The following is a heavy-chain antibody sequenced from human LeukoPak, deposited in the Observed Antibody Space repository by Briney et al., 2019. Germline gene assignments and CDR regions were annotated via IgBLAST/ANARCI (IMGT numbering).Heavy chain of an antibody. J-gene: IGHJ4*02. CDR3: ARGLPGYWFDY. D-gene: IGHD2-8*02. Sequence: PGGSLRLSCAASGFTFSSYDMHWVRQPTGEGLEWVSGIGTVGDTCYPGSVKGRFTISRENAKNSLYLQMNSLRAGDTAVYFCARGLPGYWFDYWGQGTLVTVSS. CDR1: GFTFSSYD. CDR2: IGTVGDT. V-gene: IGHV3-13*01.